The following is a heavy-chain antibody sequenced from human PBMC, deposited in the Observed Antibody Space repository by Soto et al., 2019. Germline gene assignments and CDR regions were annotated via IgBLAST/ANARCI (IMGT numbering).Heavy chain of an antibody. Sequence: ASVKVSCKASGYTFTGYAMHWVRQAPGQRLEWMGWINAGNGNTKYSQKFQGRVTITRDTSASTAYMELSSLRSEDTAVYYCARGFHSYYYNYMDVWAKGTTVTXSS. D-gene: IGHD3-3*01. CDR3: ARGFHSYYYNYMDV. CDR2: INAGNGNT. J-gene: IGHJ6*03. V-gene: IGHV1-3*01. CDR1: GYTFTGYA.